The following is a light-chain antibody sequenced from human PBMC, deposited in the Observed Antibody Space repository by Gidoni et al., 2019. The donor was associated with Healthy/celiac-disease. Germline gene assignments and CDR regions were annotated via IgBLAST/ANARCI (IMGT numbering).Light chain of an antibody. CDR2: DVS. V-gene: IGLV2-14*03. CDR3: SSYTSSSLWV. Sequence: QSVLTQPASVSGSPGQSITISCTGTSSDVGGYNYVSWYQQHPGKAPKLMLYDVSNRPSGVSNRFSGSKSGNTASLTISGLQAEDEADYYCSSYTSSSLWVFGGGTKLTVL. J-gene: IGLJ3*02. CDR1: SSDVGGYNY.